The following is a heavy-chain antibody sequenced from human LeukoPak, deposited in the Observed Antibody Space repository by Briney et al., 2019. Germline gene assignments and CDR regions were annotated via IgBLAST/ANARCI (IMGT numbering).Heavy chain of an antibody. CDR3: ARDAGGGTYYYDSSGYQWGTYFDY. D-gene: IGHD3-22*01. Sequence: SETLSLTCTVSGGSISSYYWSWIRQPPGKGLEWIGYIYYSGSTNYNPSLKSRVTIPADTSKNQFSLKLSSVTAADTAVYYCARDAGGGTYYYDSSGYQWGTYFDYWGQGTLVTVSS. CDR2: IYYSGST. J-gene: IGHJ4*02. CDR1: GGSISSYY. V-gene: IGHV4-59*12.